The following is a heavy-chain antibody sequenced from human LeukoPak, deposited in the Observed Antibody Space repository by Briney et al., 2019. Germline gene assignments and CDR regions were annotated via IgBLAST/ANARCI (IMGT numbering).Heavy chain of an antibody. J-gene: IGHJ3*02. CDR2: INPNSGGT. CDR3: ARSGGSRYFDWLSPAVTTDAFDI. D-gene: IGHD3-9*01. Sequence: ASVKVSCKASGYTFTGYYMHWVRQAPGQGLEWMGWINPNSGGTNYAQKFQGRVTMTRDTSISTAYMELSRLRSDDTAVYYCARSGGSRYFDWLSPAVTTDAFDIWGQGTMVTVSS. CDR1: GYTFTGYY. V-gene: IGHV1-2*02.